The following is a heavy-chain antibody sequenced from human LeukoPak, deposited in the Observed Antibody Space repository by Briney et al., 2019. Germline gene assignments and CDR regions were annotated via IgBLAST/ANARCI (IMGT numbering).Heavy chain of an antibody. D-gene: IGHD5-18*01. CDR2: IYYSGST. CDR3: ARWRYSYGYSYGMDV. Sequence: SETLSLTCTVSGGSISSYYWSWIRQPPGKGLEWIGYIYYSGSTNYNPSLRSRVTISVDTSKNQFSLKLRSVTAADTAVYYCARWRYSYGYSYGMDVWGQGTTVTVSS. J-gene: IGHJ6*02. V-gene: IGHV4-59*08. CDR1: GGSISSYY.